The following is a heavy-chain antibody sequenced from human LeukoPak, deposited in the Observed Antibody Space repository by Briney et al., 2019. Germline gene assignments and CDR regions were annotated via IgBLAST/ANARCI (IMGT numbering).Heavy chain of an antibody. J-gene: IGHJ3*02. CDR2: ISNDEGSN. CDR3: ARDDDTGSYFGQDVFDI. V-gene: IGHV3-30*03. CDR1: GFTFSTYG. D-gene: IGHD1-26*01. Sequence: PGRSLRLSCVTSGFTFSTYGMHWVRQVPGKGLEWVAVISNDEGSNYHVDSVKGRFTISRDNSKNTLYLQMNSLRADDTAVYYCARDDDTGSYFGQDVFDIWGQGTMVTVAS.